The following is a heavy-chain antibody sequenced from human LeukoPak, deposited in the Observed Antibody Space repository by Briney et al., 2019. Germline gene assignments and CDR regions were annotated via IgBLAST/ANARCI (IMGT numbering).Heavy chain of an antibody. Sequence: PSETLSLTCTVSGGSISSYYWSWIRQPAGKGLEWIGRIYTSGSTNYNPSLKSRVTMSVDTSKNQFSLKLGSVTAADTAVYYCAGEGLLWFGEFHWFDPWGQGTLVTVSS. J-gene: IGHJ5*02. CDR1: GGSISSYY. CDR2: IYTSGST. V-gene: IGHV4-4*07. CDR3: AGEGLLWFGEFHWFDP. D-gene: IGHD3-10*01.